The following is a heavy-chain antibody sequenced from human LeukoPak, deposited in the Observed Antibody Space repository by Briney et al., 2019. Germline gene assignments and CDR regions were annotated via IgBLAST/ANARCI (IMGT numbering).Heavy chain of an antibody. D-gene: IGHD2-15*01. CDR3: ARDSHTHYFDS. CDR2: LSHDGGTK. Sequence: GGSLRLSCAASGFTFNNYAMNWVRQAPGKGLEWAAALSHDGGTKYYADSVKGRFTSSRDNSKNTLYLQMNSLRAEDTAVYYCARDSHTHYFDSWGQGTLVTVSS. V-gene: IGHV3-30-3*01. CDR1: GFTFNNYA. J-gene: IGHJ4*02.